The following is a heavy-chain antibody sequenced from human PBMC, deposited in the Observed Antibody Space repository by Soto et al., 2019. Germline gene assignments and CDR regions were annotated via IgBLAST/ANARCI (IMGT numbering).Heavy chain of an antibody. CDR3: ARPSQRCLQFVFDI. D-gene: IGHD1-1*01. CDR2: IYPGDSDT. CDR1: GYSFTSYW. Sequence: PGESLKISCKGSGYSFTSYWISWVRQMPGKGLEWMGIIYPGDSDTRYSPSFQGQVTISADKSISTAYLQWSSLKASDTAMYYCARPSQRCLQFVFDIGGQGTMVTVSS. V-gene: IGHV5-51*01. J-gene: IGHJ3*02.